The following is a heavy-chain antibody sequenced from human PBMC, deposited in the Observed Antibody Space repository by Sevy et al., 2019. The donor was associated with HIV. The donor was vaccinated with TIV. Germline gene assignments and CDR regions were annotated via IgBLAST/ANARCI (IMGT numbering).Heavy chain of an antibody. D-gene: IGHD4-17*01. J-gene: IGHJ4*02. V-gene: IGHV3-33*01. CDR2: IWFDGSNS. CDR3: ARVHEFYDDGDYGPTFFPDY. CDR1: GFSFSSYG. Sequence: GGSLRLSCAASGFSFSSYGMHWVRQAPGKGLEWVALIWFDGSNSYYADSVKGRFTISRDTSKNTVYLQMNSLRAEDTAVYYCARVHEFYDDGDYGPTFFPDYWGQGNLVTVSS.